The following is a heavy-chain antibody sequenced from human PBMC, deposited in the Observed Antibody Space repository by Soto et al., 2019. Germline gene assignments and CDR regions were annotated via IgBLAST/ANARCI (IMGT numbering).Heavy chain of an antibody. J-gene: IGHJ6*02. D-gene: IGHD1-26*01. Sequence: GGSLRLSCAASGFTVSSNYMSWVRQAPGKGLEWISIIYSAGNTYYADSVKGRFTISRDDSKNTLYLQMNSLGAEDTAVYYCARDFVVGGPTINYYYGMDVWGQGTTVTVSS. CDR2: IYSAGNT. CDR3: ARDFVVGGPTINYYYGMDV. CDR1: GFTVSSNY. V-gene: IGHV3-66*01.